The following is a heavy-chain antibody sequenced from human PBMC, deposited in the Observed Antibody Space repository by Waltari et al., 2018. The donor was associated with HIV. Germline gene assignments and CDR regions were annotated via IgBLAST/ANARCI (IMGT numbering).Heavy chain of an antibody. Sequence: QVQLQQWGAGLLKPSAPLSLTCAVYGGSFSGYYWRRTRQTPGKGLEWIGEINHSGSTNYNPSLKSRVTISVDTSKNQFSLKLSSVTAADTAVYYCAREGCSGGSCRFDYWGQGTLVTVSS. CDR3: AREGCSGGSCRFDY. D-gene: IGHD2-15*01. J-gene: IGHJ4*02. CDR1: GGSFSGYY. CDR2: INHSGST. V-gene: IGHV4-34*01.